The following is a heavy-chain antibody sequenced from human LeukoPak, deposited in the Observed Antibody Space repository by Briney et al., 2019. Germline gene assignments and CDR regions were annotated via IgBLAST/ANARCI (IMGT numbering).Heavy chain of an antibody. D-gene: IGHD3-22*01. CDR2: INPNSGGT. CDR1: GYTFTGYY. J-gene: IGHJ3*02. V-gene: IGHV1-2*02. Sequence: ASVKVSCKASGYTFTGYYMHWVRQAPGQGLEWMGWINPNSGGTNYAQKFQGRVTMTRDTSISTAYMELSRLRSDDTAVYYCAREIGVLNWRIVVDTEGFDIWGQGTMVTVSS. CDR3: AREIGVLNWRIVVDTEGFDI.